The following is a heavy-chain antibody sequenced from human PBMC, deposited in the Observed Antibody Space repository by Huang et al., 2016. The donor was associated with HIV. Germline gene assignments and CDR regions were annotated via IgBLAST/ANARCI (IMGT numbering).Heavy chain of an antibody. CDR2: IFPDDSET. D-gene: IGHD6-6*01. J-gene: IGHJ4*02. CDR3: ARRFSSSSGYFDY. CDR1: GYSFSSYW. V-gene: IGHV5-51*01. Sequence: VQLVQSGAEVKKPGESLKISCKGSGYSFSSYWIAWVRQMPGKGLEWIGVIFPDDSETTYMPSFEGQVTISADKSIGTAYLQWSSLKASDTAMYYCARRFSSSSGYFDYWGQGSLVTVSS.